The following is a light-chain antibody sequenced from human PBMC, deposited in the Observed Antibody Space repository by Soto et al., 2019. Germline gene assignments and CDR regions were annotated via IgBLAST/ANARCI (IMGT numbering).Light chain of an antibody. CDR3: QHHINYSYT. CDR2: GAS. CDR1: QSVGGW. V-gene: IGKV1-5*01. Sequence: DIQMTQSPSTLSASVGDRVTITCRASQSVGGWLAWYQQKPGKAPKLLIFGASILESGVPSRFSGSGSGTEFTLTISSLQPDDFEIYYCQHHINYSYTFGQGTKLEIK. J-gene: IGKJ2*01.